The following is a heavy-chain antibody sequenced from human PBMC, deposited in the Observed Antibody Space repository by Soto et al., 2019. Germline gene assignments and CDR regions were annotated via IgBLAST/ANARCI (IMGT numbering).Heavy chain of an antibody. J-gene: IGHJ4*02. V-gene: IGHV4-59*01. Sequence: PSETLSLTCTVSGGSISSYYWSWIRQPPGKGLEWIGYIYDSGSTNYNPSLKRRVTISVDTSKNQFSLKLSSVTAADTAVYYCACDGGCDSRYCDFDYWGQGTLVTVSS. CDR2: IYDSGST. CDR1: GGSISSYY. D-gene: IGHD2-15*01. CDR3: ACDGGCDSRYCDFDY.